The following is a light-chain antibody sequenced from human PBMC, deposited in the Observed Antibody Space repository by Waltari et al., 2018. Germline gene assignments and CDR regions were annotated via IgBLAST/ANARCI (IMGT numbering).Light chain of an antibody. J-gene: IGKJ1*01. V-gene: IGKV1-5*03. CDR1: QSIRSW. Sequence: DIQITQSPSTLSAPVGDRLTITCRASQSIRSWLAWYQQKPGKAPKLLISKASTLESGVPSRFSGSGSGTEFTLTISSLQPDDFATYHCQQYKSPPWTFGQGTKVEIK. CDR2: KAS. CDR3: QQYKSPPWT.